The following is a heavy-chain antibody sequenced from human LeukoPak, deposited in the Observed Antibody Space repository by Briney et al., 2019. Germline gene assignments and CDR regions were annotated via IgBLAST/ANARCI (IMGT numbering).Heavy chain of an antibody. CDR3: ARGHGDLDY. D-gene: IGHD4-17*01. J-gene: IGHJ4*02. Sequence: SETLSLTCTVSGGSIRSSYYYWGWIRRPPGKGLEWIGSIYDSGSTYYNPSLKSRVTISVDTSKNQFSLKLNSVTAADTAVYYCARGHGDLDYWGQGTLVTVSS. V-gene: IGHV4-39*01. CDR1: GGSIRSSYYY. CDR2: IYDSGST.